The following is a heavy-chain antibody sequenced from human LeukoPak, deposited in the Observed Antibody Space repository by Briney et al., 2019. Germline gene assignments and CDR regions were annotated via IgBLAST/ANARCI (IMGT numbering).Heavy chain of an antibody. Sequence: GGSLRLSCEGSGFLFSSYDMHWVRQATGKGLEWVSVIGTDGDTSYPDSVKGRFTISREDAKSSLYLQMNSLRAGDTAVYYCARGLPRYYSFYHMDVWGKGTTVTVSS. J-gene: IGHJ6*03. V-gene: IGHV3-13*01. CDR2: IGTDGDT. CDR3: ARGLPRYYSFYHMDV. CDR1: GFLFSSYD.